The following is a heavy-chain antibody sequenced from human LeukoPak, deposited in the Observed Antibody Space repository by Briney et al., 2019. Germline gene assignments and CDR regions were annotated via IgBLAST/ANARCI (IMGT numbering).Heavy chain of an antibody. CDR3: AREGKGIVVVAATEPAFDI. CDR1: GYTFTSYG. J-gene: IGHJ3*02. CDR2: ISAYNGNT. Sequence: ASVKVSCKASGYTFTSYGISWVRQAPGQGLEWMGWISAYNGNTNYAQKLQGRVTMTTDTSTSTAYMELRSLRSDDTAVYYCAREGKGIVVVAATEPAFDIWGQGTMVTVSS. V-gene: IGHV1-18*01. D-gene: IGHD2-15*01.